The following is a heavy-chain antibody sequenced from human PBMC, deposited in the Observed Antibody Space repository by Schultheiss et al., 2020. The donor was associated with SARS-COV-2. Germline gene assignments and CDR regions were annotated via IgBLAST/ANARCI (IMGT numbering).Heavy chain of an antibody. J-gene: IGHJ5*02. CDR3: ARELGGYDYRWFDP. CDR2: ISGSGGST. V-gene: IGHV3-23*01. CDR1: GFTFSSYA. Sequence: GESLKISCAASGFTFSSYAMSWVRQAPGKGLEWVSAISGSGGSTYYADSVKGRFTISRDNSKNTLYLQMNSLRAEDTAVYYCARELGGYDYRWFDPWGQGTLVTVSS. D-gene: IGHD5-12*01.